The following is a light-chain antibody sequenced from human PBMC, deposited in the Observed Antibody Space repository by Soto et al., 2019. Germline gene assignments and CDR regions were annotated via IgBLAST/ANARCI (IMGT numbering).Light chain of an antibody. V-gene: IGLV2-14*01. Sequence: QSVLTQPASVSGSPGQSITISCTGTSRDVGGYNYVSWYQQHPGKAPKLIIYEVYHRPSGVSNRFSGSKLDNTASLTISGLQPEDGVSYYCSSYPSAYPPAFGSGTNVTGL. CDR3: SSYPSAYPPA. CDR1: SRDVGGYNY. CDR2: EVY. J-gene: IGLJ1*01.